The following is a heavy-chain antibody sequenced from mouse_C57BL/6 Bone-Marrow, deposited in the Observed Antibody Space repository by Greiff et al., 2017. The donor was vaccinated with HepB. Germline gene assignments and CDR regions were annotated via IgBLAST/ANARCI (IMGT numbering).Heavy chain of an antibody. J-gene: IGHJ2*01. Sequence: VQLQQSVAELVRPGASVKLSCTASGFNIKNTYMHWVKQRPEQGLEWIGRIDPANGNTKYAPKFQGKATITADTSSNTAYLQLSSLTSEDTASYYCARGSYYYGSSYDFDYWGQGTTLTVSS. CDR3: ARGSYYYGSSYDFDY. CDR2: IDPANGNT. V-gene: IGHV14-3*01. D-gene: IGHD1-1*01. CDR1: GFNIKNTY.